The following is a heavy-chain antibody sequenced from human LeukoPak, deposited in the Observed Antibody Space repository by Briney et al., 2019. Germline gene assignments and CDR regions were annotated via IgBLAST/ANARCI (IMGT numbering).Heavy chain of an antibody. CDR3: ARGRSSSSCLRMTYGVDY. D-gene: IGHD5-12*01. CDR1: GGTFSSYA. Sequence: SVKVSCKASGGTFSSYAVSWVRQAPGQGLEWVGGIIPFFGSAHYAQKFQDRVSITADESTSTAYMELSSLRSEDTAVYYCARGRSSSSCLRMTYGVDYWGQGTLVTVSS. J-gene: IGHJ4*02. CDR2: IIPFFGSA. V-gene: IGHV1-69*13.